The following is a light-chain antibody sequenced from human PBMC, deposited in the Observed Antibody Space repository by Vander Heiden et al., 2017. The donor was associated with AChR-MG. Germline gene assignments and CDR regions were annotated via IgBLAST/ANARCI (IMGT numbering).Light chain of an antibody. CDR1: KPLSNIY. CDR2: GAS. J-gene: IGKJ1*01. V-gene: IGKV3-20*01. CDR3: QQYSRSQT. Sequence: EIVLTQSPGNLSLSPGEGASLSCRASKPLSNIYLAWYQQKPGQAPRLLISGASSRATGIPDRFSGSGSGTDFTLTISRLEPEDFAVYYCQQYSRSQTFGQGTKVEIK.